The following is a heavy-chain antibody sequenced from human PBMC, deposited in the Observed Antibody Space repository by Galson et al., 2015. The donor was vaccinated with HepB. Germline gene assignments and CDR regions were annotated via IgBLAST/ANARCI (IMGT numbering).Heavy chain of an antibody. J-gene: IGHJ5*02. CDR2: ISYDGSNI. CDR1: GFTFNTKG. CDR3: AKDVDVYPAGIDH. Sequence: SLRLSCAASGFTFNTKGLHWVRQAPGKGLEWVADISYDGSNIHYADSVKGRFTISRDNSKDTMYLQMNSLRVEDTALYYCAKDVDVYPAGIDHWGQGTLVTVSS. D-gene: IGHD3-10*01. V-gene: IGHV3-30*18.